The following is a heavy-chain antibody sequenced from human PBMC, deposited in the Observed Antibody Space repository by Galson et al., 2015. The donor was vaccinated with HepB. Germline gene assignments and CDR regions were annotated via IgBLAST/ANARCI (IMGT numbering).Heavy chain of an antibody. D-gene: IGHD3-10*01. CDR3: AKGQGITMVQGVDFYPSY. CDR1: GFTFSSYG. J-gene: IGHJ4*02. CDR2: ISYDGSNK. V-gene: IGHV3-30*18. Sequence: SLRLSCAASGFTFSSYGMHWVRQAPGKGLEWVAVISYDGSNKYYADSVKGRFTISRDNSKNTLYLQMNSLRAEDTAVYYCAKGQGITMVQGVDFYPSYWGQGTLVTVSS.